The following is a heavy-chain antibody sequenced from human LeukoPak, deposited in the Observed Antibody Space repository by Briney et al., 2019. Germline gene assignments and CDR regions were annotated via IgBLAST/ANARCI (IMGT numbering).Heavy chain of an antibody. CDR2: MNSDVSSR. V-gene: IGHV3-74*01. D-gene: IGHD3-10*01. Sequence: QPGGSLRLSCAASGFTFSSYWMHWVRQAPGKGLVWVSVSRMNSDVSSRSYADSVKGRFTISRDNAKNTLYLQMNSLRAEDTAVYYCAREYRSGDFDYWGQGTLVTVSS. J-gene: IGHJ4*02. CDR3: AREYRSGDFDY. CDR1: GFTFSSYW.